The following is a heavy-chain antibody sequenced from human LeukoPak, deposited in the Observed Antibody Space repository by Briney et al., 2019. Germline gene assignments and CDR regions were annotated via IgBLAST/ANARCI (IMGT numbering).Heavy chain of an antibody. CDR3: ARVVAARTYYMDV. CDR1: GGSISSYY. D-gene: IGHD6-6*01. V-gene: IGHV4-59*01. J-gene: IGHJ6*03. CDR2: IYYSGST. Sequence: SEILSLTCTVSGGSISSYYWSWIRQPPGKGLEWIGYIYYSGSTNYNPSLKSRVPISVDTSKNQFSLKLSSVTAADTAVYYCARVVAARTYYMDVWGKGTTVTVSS.